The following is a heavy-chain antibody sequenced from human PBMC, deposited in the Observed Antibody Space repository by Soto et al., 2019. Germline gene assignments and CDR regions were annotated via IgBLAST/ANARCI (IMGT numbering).Heavy chain of an antibody. V-gene: IGHV3-11*01. CDR1: GFTFSDYY. CDR2: ISSSGSTI. J-gene: IGHJ4*02. Sequence: GGSLRLSCAASGFTFSDYYMSWIRQAPGKGLEWVSYISSSGSTIYYADSVKGRFTISRDNSKNTLYLQMNSLRAEDTAVYYCAKRRRVAAAGTLGHYFDYWGQGTLVTVSS. D-gene: IGHD6-13*01. CDR3: AKRRRVAAAGTLGHYFDY.